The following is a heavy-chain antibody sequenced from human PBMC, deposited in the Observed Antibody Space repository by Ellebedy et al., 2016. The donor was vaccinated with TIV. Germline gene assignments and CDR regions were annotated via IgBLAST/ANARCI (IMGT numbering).Heavy chain of an antibody. V-gene: IGHV4-59*12. CDR3: ARVSGVPAAIFDY. CDR2: IYYSGST. Sequence: SETLSLTXTVSGGSISSYYWSWIRQPPGKGLEWIGYIYYSGSTYYNPSLKSRVTISVDTSKNQFSLKLSSVTAADTAVYYCARVSGVPAAIFDYWGQGTLVTVSS. CDR1: GGSISSYY. J-gene: IGHJ4*02. D-gene: IGHD2-2*01.